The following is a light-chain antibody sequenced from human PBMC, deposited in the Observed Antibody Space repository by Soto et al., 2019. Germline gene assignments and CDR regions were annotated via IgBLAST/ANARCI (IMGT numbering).Light chain of an antibody. V-gene: IGKV3-11*01. CDR1: QSVSSY. Sequence: EIVLTQSPATLSLSPGERATLSCRASQSVSSYLAWYQQKPGQAPRLLIYDASNRATGIPARFSGSGSGTDFTLTISSLEPEDFAVYYCQQYNSYFSYTFGQGTKLEIK. CDR2: DAS. CDR3: QQYNSYFSYT. J-gene: IGKJ2*01.